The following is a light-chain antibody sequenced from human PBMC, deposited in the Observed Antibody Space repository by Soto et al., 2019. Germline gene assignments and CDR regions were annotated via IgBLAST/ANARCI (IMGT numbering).Light chain of an antibody. V-gene: IGLV2-14*01. CDR3: SSYRSSSTQV. Sequence: QSALTQPASVSGSPGQSITISCTGSSSDVGGYNDVSWYQQHPGKAPKLMIYEVSNRPSGGSNRFSGSKSGNTASLTISGLQAEDEADYYCSSYRSSSTQVFGTGTKLTVL. CDR2: EVS. J-gene: IGLJ1*01. CDR1: SSDVGGYND.